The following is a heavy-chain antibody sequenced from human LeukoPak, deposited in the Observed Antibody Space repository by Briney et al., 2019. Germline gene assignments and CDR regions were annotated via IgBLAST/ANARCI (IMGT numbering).Heavy chain of an antibody. CDR1: GYSFTSYW. D-gene: IGHD3-10*01. Sequence: GESLKISCKGSGYSFTSYWIGWVRQMPGKGLEWMGIIYPGDSDTRYSPSFQGQVTISADKSISTAYLQWSSLKAPDTAMYYCARSESMVRGVIGYWGQGTLVTVSS. CDR3: ARSESMVRGVIGY. CDR2: IYPGDSDT. V-gene: IGHV5-51*01. J-gene: IGHJ4*01.